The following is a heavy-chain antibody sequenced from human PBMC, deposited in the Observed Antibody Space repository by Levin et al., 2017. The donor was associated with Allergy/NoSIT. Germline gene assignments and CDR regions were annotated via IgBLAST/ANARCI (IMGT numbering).Heavy chain of an antibody. D-gene: IGHD3-22*01. V-gene: IGHV1-18*04. Sequence: ASVKVSCRASGYSFTAYGINWVRQAPGQGLEWMGWISGYNGNTIYSRSLQDRFTMTRDTSTNTAYMDLRSLRSDDTAVYFCARFPMTEVVDNPFDIWGQGTRVTVSS. CDR3: ARFPMTEVVDNPFDI. CDR2: ISGYNGNT. J-gene: IGHJ3*02. CDR1: GYSFTAYG.